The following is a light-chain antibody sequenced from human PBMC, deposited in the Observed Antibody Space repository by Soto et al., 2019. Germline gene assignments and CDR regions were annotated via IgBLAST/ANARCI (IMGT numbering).Light chain of an antibody. CDR3: LKYNKDAPGM. CDR1: QSVSSY. Sequence: EIVLTQSPATLSLSPGERATLSCRASQSVSSYLAWYQQKPGQAPRLLIYDASNRATGIPARFSGSGSGTDFTLTISSLEPEDFAVYYCLKYNKDAPGMLGQGTKVDIK. CDR2: DAS. V-gene: IGKV3-11*01. J-gene: IGKJ1*01.